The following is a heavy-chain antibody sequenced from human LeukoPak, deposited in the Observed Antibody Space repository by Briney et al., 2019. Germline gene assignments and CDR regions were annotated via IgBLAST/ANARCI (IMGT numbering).Heavy chain of an antibody. CDR3: AKAGHSGNYYNALDY. CDR2: IRYDESDK. Sequence: GGSLRLSCAASGFTFDDYGMHWVRQAPGKGLEWVAFIRYDESDKYYADSVKGRFTVSRDNSKNTLFLQMNSLRPEDTALYYCAKAGHSGNYYNALDYWGQGTLVTVSS. V-gene: IGHV3-30*02. CDR1: GFTFDDYG. J-gene: IGHJ4*02. D-gene: IGHD3-10*01.